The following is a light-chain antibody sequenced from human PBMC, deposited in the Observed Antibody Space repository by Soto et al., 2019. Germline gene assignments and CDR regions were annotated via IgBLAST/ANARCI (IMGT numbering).Light chain of an antibody. J-gene: IGKJ5*01. CDR3: QPDGSSIT. Sequence: EIVLTQSPGTLSLSPGERATLSCRASQSVSSGYLAWYQQKPGQAPRLLIYGASSRATGIPDRFSGSGSGTDLTLPIHKPEAEDFGMYYCQPDGSSITFGQGTRLEIK. CDR1: QSVSSGY. V-gene: IGKV3-20*01. CDR2: GAS.